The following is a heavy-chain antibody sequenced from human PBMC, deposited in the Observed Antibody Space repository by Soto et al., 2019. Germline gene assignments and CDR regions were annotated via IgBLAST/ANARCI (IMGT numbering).Heavy chain of an antibody. Sequence: ASVKVSCKASGYTFTSYGISWVRQAPGQGLEWMGWISAYNGNTNYAQKLQGRVTMTTDTSTSTAYMELRSLRSDDTAVYYCAREYVDTAMVGAFDIWGQGTMVTVSS. J-gene: IGHJ3*02. V-gene: IGHV1-18*04. D-gene: IGHD5-18*01. CDR3: AREYVDTAMVGAFDI. CDR1: GYTFTSYG. CDR2: ISAYNGNT.